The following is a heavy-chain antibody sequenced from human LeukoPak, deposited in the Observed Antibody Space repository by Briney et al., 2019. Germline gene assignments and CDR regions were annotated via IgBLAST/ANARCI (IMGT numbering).Heavy chain of an antibody. CDR1: GFTFYDYA. CDR3: ARYGDPRRFDY. D-gene: IGHD4-17*01. V-gene: IGHV3-9*01. CDR2: ISWNSGST. Sequence: GGSLRLSCGASGFTFYDYAKHWVREPPGKGLEWVSGISWNSGSTGYADSVKGRFTISRDNAKNSLYLQMNSLRAEDTALYCCARYGDPRRFDYWGQGTLVTVSS. J-gene: IGHJ4*02.